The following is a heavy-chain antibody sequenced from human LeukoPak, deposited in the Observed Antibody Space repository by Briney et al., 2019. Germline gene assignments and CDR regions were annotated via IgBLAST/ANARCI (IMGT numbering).Heavy chain of an antibody. D-gene: IGHD4-17*01. CDR1: GYTFTTYY. CDR2: INPSDGST. Sequence: ASVKVSCKASGYTFTTYYMHWVRQAPGQGLEWMGIINPSDGSTSYAQKFQGRDTMTRDTSTSTVYMELSSLRSEDTAVYYCARSGRLTVTTWDYYYGMDVWGQGTTVTVSS. J-gene: IGHJ6*02. CDR3: ARSGRLTVTTWDYYYGMDV. V-gene: IGHV1-46*01.